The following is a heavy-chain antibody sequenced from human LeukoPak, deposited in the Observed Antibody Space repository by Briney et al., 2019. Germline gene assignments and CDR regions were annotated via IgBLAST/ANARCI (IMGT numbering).Heavy chain of an antibody. CDR1: GFTFSSYA. D-gene: IGHD4-11*01. V-gene: IGHV3-23*01. CDR2: ISGSGGST. Sequence: AGGSLRLSCAASGFTFSSYAMSWVRQAPGKGLEWVSAISGSGGSTYYADSVKGRFTISRDNSKNTLYLQMNSLRAEDTAVYHCAKDTAVTAAFDIWGQGTMVTVSS. J-gene: IGHJ3*02. CDR3: AKDTAVTAAFDI.